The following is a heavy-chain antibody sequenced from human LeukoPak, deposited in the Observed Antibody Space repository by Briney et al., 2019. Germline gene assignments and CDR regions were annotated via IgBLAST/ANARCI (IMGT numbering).Heavy chain of an antibody. CDR1: GGPISSGDYY. J-gene: IGHJ4*02. D-gene: IGHD1-26*01. CDR3: ARWSIVGAYDLFDY. CDR2: IYYSGST. V-gene: IGHV4-30-4*08. Sequence: PSETLSLTCTVSGGPISSGDYYWSWIRQPPGKGLGWIGYIYYSGSTYYNPSLKSRVTISVDTSKNQFSLKLSSVTAADTAVYYCARWSIVGAYDLFDYWGQGTLVTVSS.